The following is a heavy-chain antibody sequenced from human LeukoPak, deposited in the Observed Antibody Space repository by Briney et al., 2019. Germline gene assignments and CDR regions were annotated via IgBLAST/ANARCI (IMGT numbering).Heavy chain of an antibody. V-gene: IGHV1-69*05. Sequence: SVKVSCKASGGTFSSYAISWVRQAPGQGLEWMGGIIPIFGTANYAQKFQGRVTITTDESTSTAYMELSSLRSEDTAVYYCAFGPEQLVPDYYYYMDVWGKGTTVTVSS. CDR1: GGTFSSYA. J-gene: IGHJ6*03. D-gene: IGHD6-6*01. CDR2: IIPIFGTA. CDR3: AFGPEQLVPDYYYYMDV.